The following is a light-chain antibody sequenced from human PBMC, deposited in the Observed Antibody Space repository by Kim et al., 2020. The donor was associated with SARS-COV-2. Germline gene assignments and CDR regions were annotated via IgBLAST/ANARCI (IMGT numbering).Light chain of an antibody. J-gene: IGKJ2*01. CDR2: ETS. CDR3: HQHDKAPFT. CDR1: QSLSSRK. V-gene: IGKV3-20*01. Sequence: EVVLTQSPGTLSLSPGERATLPCRASQSLSSRKLAWYQQKPGQTPRLVIYETSSRATGIPDRFSGSGYGTDFTLTISNLEPEDFAVYYCHQHDKAPFTFGQGTKLEIK.